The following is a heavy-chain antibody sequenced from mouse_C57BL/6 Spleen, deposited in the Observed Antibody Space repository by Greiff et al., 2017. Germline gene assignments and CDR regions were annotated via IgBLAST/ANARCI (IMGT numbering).Heavy chain of an antibody. CDR1: GYTFTSYW. J-gene: IGHJ2*01. Sequence: VQLQQPGAELVKPGASVKLSCKASGYTFTSYWMHWVKQRPGRGLELIGRIDPNSGGTKYNEKFKSKATLTVDKPSSTAYMQLSSLTSEDSAVSYCAIEGHYYGSSYAALFDYWGQGTTLTVSS. CDR3: AIEGHYYGSSYAALFDY. CDR2: IDPNSGGT. D-gene: IGHD1-1*01. V-gene: IGHV1-72*01.